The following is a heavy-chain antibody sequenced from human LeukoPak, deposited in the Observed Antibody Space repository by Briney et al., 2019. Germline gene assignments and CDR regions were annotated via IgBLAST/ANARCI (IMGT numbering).Heavy chain of an antibody. V-gene: IGHV1-2*02. CDR2: ITPNSGGT. J-gene: IGHJ4*02. D-gene: IGHD2-2*01. CDR3: ARAPKYCSSTSCFHFDY. Sequence: ASVKVSCKASGYTFTGYYMHWVRQAPRQGLEWMGWITPNSGGTNYAQKFQGRVTMTRDTSISTAYMELSRLRSDDTAVYYCARAPKYCSSTSCFHFDYWGQGTLVTVSS. CDR1: GYTFTGYY.